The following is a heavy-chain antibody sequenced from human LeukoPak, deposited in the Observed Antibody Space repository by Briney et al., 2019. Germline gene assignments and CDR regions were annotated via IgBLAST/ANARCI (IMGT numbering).Heavy chain of an antibody. CDR2: ISDSGGST. V-gene: IGHV3-23*01. CDR1: GFTFTTYG. J-gene: IGHJ4*02. D-gene: IGHD2/OR15-2a*01. Sequence: GGSLRLSCAASGFTFTTYGMSWVRQAPGKGLEWVSGISDSGGSTYYADSVKGRFALSRDNSKNTLFLQMNSLRAEDTAVYYCAKSLTFTSPTYFDYWGQGTLVTVSS. CDR3: AKSLTFTSPTYFDY.